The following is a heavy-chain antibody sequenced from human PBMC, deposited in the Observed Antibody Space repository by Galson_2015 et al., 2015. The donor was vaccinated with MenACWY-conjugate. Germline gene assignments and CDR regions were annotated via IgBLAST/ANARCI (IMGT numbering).Heavy chain of an antibody. J-gene: IGHJ3*02. V-gene: IGHV3-30*01. D-gene: IGHD5-24*01. CDR2: VSYDGNSK. CDR3: VRAEGWLRSAFDI. Sequence: SLRLSCAASGFRFRSYTLYWVRQAPGKGLEWVAVVSYDGNSKYYADSVKGRFTISRDNSKNTVSLQMNSLRPEDTAVYYCVRAEGWLRSAFDIWGQGTMVTVSS. CDR1: GFRFRSYT.